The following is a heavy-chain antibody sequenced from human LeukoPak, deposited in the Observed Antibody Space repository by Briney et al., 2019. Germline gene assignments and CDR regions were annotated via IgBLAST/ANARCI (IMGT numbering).Heavy chain of an antibody. J-gene: IGHJ6*04. V-gene: IGHV4-38-2*01. CDR3: ACAGYSGSWFYYGMDV. CDR2: IYHSGST. D-gene: IGHD6-13*01. CDR1: GYSISSGYY. Sequence: SETLSLTCAVSGYSISSGYYWGWIRQPPGKGLEWIGSIYHSGSTYYNPSLKSRVTISVDTSKNQFSLKLSSVTAADTAVYYCACAGYSGSWFYYGMDVWGKGTTVTVSS.